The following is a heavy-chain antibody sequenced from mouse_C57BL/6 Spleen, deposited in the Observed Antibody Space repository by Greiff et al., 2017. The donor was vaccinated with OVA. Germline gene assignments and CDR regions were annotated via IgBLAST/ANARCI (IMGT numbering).Heavy chain of an antibody. CDR1: GYTFTSYW. D-gene: IGHD1-1*01. CDR3: ARGYYGSSGDMDY. V-gene: IGHV1-72*01. J-gene: IGHJ4*01. CDR2: IDPNSGGT. Sequence: QVKLQQPGAELVQPGASVKLSCKASGYTFTSYWMHWVKQRPGRGLEWIGRIDPNSGGTKSNEKFKSKATLTVDKPSSTAYMQLSSLTSEDSAVYDCARGYYGSSGDMDYWGQGTSVTVSS.